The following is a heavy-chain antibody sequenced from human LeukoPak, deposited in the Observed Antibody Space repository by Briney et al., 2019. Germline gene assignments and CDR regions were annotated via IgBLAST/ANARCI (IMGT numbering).Heavy chain of an antibody. CDR2: IYHSGST. D-gene: IGHD3-22*01. Sequence: SETLSLTCTVSGGSISSSSYYWGWIRQPPGKGLEWIGSIYHSGSTYYNPSLKSRVTISVDTSKNQFSLKLSSVTAADTAVYYCARPYYYDSSGYSYYFDYWGQGTLVTVSS. J-gene: IGHJ4*02. CDR1: GGSISSSSYY. V-gene: IGHV4-39*07. CDR3: ARPYYYDSSGYSYYFDY.